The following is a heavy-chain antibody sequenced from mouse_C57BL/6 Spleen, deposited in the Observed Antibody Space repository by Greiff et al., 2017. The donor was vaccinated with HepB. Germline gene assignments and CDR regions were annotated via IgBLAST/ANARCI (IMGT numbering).Heavy chain of an antibody. V-gene: IGHV1-54*01. Sequence: QVQLKQSGAELVRPGTSVKVSCKASGYAFTNYLIEWVKQRPGQGLEWIGVINPGSGGTNYNEKFKGKATLTADKSSSTAYMQLSSLTSEDSAVYFCANSNYEGWFAYWGQGTLVTVSA. CDR3: ANSNYEGWFAY. CDR2: INPGSGGT. CDR1: GYAFTNYL. J-gene: IGHJ3*01. D-gene: IGHD2-5*01.